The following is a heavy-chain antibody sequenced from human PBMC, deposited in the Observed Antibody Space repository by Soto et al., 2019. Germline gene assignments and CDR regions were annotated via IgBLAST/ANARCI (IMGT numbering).Heavy chain of an antibody. J-gene: IGHJ5*02. CDR1: GFTFSSYS. D-gene: IGHD1-26*01. V-gene: IGHV3-48*02. CDR2: ISSSGSPI. Sequence: GESLKISCAASGFTFSSYSMNWVRQAPGKGLEWVSYISSSGSPIYYADSVKGRFTISRDNDKNSLYLQMNSLRDEDTAVYYCARRSRIVGAQNWFDPWGQGTLVTVSS. CDR3: ARRSRIVGAQNWFDP.